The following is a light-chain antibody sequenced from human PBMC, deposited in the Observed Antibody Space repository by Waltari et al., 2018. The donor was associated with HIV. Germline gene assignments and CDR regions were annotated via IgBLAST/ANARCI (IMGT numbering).Light chain of an antibody. CDR2: EVN. CDR3: SSDGGTSAGGTNDVYVV. Sequence: QSALTQPPSASGSPGQSVTISCTGTTNDIAASNYVSLYQQPPAKAPRLIISEVNHRPSGFPVRFSGSKSGNTASLTVSRLQAEEEATYFCSSDGGTSAGGTNDVYVVFGGGTKLTVL. CDR1: TNDIAASNY. V-gene: IGLV2-8*01. J-gene: IGLJ2*01.